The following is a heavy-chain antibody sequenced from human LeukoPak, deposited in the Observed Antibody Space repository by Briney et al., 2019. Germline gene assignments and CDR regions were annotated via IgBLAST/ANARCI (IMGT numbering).Heavy chain of an antibody. CDR1: GDSISSGDYY. V-gene: IGHV4-61*02. CDR3: ARWVLELRPGGIDAFDI. CDR2: ISSSGST. J-gene: IGHJ3*02. Sequence: PSETLSLTCTVSGDSISSGDYYWSWIRQPAGKGLEWIGRISSSGSTNYNPSLKSRVTISVDTSKNQFSLKLSSVTAADTAVYYCARWVLELRPGGIDAFDIWGQGTMVTVSS. D-gene: IGHD1-7*01.